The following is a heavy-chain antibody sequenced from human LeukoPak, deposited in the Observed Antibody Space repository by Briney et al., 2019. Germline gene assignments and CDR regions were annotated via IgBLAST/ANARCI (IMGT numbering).Heavy chain of an antibody. CDR2: MNPNSGNT. J-gene: IGHJ1*01. CDR1: GYTFTSYG. V-gene: IGHV1-8*03. Sequence: ASVKVSCKASGYTFTSYGISWVRQATGQGLEWMGWMNPNSGNTGYAQKFQGRVTITRNTSISTAYMELSSLRSEDTAVYYCARGRVAAADTSFQHWGQGTLVTVSS. CDR3: ARGRVAAADTSFQH. D-gene: IGHD6-13*01.